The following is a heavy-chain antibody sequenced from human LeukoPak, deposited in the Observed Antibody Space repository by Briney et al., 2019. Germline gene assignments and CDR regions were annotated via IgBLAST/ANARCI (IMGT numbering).Heavy chain of an antibody. D-gene: IGHD6-13*01. CDR2: IIPIFGTA. V-gene: IGHV1-69*06. J-gene: IGHJ4*02. Sequence: SVKVSCKASGGTFSSYAISWVRQAPGQGLEWMGGIIPIFGTANYAQKFQGRVTMTEDTSTDTAYMELSSLRSEDTAVYHCATEAYSSSLYYWGQGTLVTVSS. CDR3: ATEAYSSSLYY. CDR1: GGTFSSYA.